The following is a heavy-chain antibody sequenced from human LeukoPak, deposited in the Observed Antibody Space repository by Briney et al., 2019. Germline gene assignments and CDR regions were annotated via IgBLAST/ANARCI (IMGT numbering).Heavy chain of an antibody. J-gene: IGHJ6*02. CDR3: ARRNAMDV. Sequence: GGSLRLSCAASGFTFSNYWMTWVRQVPGKGLEWVANINRDGSERYYVDSVKGRFTISRDDAKSSLYLQMNSLRAEDTAVYYCARRNAMDVWGQGTTVIVFS. CDR1: GFTFSNYW. CDR2: INRDGSER. V-gene: IGHV3-7*03.